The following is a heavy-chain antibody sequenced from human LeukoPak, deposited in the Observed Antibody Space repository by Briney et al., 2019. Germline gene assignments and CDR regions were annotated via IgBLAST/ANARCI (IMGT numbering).Heavy chain of an antibody. Sequence: KPSETLSPTCTVSGGSISSSSYYWGWIRQPPGKGLEWIGSIYYSGSTYYNPSLKSRVTISVDTSKNQFSLKLSSVTAADTAVYYCAREWVLWFGNPYNWFDPWGQGTLVTVSS. CDR2: IYYSGST. CDR3: AREWVLWFGNPYNWFDP. CDR1: GGSISSSSYY. D-gene: IGHD3-10*01. J-gene: IGHJ5*02. V-gene: IGHV4-39*07.